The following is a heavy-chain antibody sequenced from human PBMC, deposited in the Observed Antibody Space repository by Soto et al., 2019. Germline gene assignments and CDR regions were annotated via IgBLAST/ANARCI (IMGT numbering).Heavy chain of an antibody. D-gene: IGHD3-9*01. J-gene: IGHJ3*02. Sequence: ASVKVSCKASGGTFSSYAISWVRQAPGQGLEWMGGIIPIFGTANYAQKFQGRVTITADESTSTAYMELSSLRSEDTAVYYCARRLAENYDTLTGYYRYAFDIWGQGTMVTVSS. CDR2: IIPIFGTA. V-gene: IGHV1-69*13. CDR3: ARRLAENYDTLTGYYRYAFDI. CDR1: GGTFSSYA.